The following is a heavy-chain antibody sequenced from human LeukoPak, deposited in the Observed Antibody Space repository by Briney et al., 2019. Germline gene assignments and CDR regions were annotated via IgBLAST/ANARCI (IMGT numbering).Heavy chain of an antibody. D-gene: IGHD3-10*01. J-gene: IGHJ6*02. CDR3: ARFFVIRPPYYGMDV. CDR2: IYHSGST. Sequence: PSETLSLTCAVSGGSISSSNWWSWVRQPPGKGLEWIGEIYHSGSTNYNPSLKSRGTISVDKSKNQFSLKLSSVTSADTAVYYCARFFVIRPPYYGMDVWGQGTTVTVSS. V-gene: IGHV4-4*02. CDR1: GGSISSSNW.